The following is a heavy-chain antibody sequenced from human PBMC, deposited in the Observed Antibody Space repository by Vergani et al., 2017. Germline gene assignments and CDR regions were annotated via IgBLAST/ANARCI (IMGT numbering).Heavy chain of an antibody. V-gene: IGHV4-4*03. J-gene: IGHJ4*02. D-gene: IGHD2-2*02. CDR1: GDSISSNNC. CDR3: ATSGYRRWGYYFGY. CDR2: ICHTRDT. Sequence: QVQLQESGPGLVKPPGTLSLTCAVSGDSISSNNCWTWVRQPPGKGLEWFGEICHTRDTKYSPSLKSRVTVSVDESRNLFSLRLNSVTAADTAVYYCATSGYRRWGYYFGYWGQGILGTVSS.